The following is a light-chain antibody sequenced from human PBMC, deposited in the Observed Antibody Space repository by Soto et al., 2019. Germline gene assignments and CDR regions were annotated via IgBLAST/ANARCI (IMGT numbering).Light chain of an antibody. J-gene: IGKJ2*01. Sequence: EIXLTXXXXILSXXPGXXATLXXRASQSXRSSYLAWYQQRPGQAPRLLIYGASSRATGIPDRFSGXGSGXXXTLTISRLEPEDFAVYYCQQYGSSPGYTFGQGTKLEIK. CDR3: QQYGSSPGYT. CDR1: QSXRSSY. CDR2: GAS. V-gene: IGKV3-20*01.